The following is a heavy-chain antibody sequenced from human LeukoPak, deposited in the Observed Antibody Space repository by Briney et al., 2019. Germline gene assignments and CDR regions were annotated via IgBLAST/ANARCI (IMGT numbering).Heavy chain of an antibody. D-gene: IGHD2-21*01. CDR2: TKHDEYEK. CDR1: GFTFSNYW. J-gene: IGHJ6*03. CDR3: ARDGARAGRYSHMDV. V-gene: IGHV3-7*01. Sequence: NPGGSLRLSCAASGFTFSNYWMTWVRQAPGKGLEWVANTKHDEYEKYYVDSVEGRLTIYRDNAKNSLYLHMNYLRAEDTAVYFCARDGARAGRYSHMDVWGKGTTVTVSS.